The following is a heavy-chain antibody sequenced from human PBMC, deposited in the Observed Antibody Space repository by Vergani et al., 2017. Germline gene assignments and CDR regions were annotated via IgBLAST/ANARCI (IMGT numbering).Heavy chain of an antibody. CDR3: ARDSPPGYSYGVQYYYYGMDV. J-gene: IGHJ6*02. Sequence: EVQLVESGGGLVQPGGSLRLSCAASGFTFSSYSMNWVRQAPGKGLEWVSYISSSSSTIYYADPVKGRFTISRDNAKNSLYLQMNSLRAEDTAVYYCARDSPPGYSYGVQYYYYGMDVWGQGTTVTVSS. V-gene: IGHV3-48*04. CDR2: ISSSSSTI. CDR1: GFTFSSYS. D-gene: IGHD5-18*01.